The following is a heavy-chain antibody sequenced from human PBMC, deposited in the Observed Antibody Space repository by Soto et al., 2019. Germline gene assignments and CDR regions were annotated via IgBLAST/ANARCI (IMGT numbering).Heavy chain of an antibody. CDR3: ARGGTVGPQSTEYFQH. CDR1: GFTFSSYA. J-gene: IGHJ1*01. CDR2: ISYDGSNK. V-gene: IGHV3-30-3*01. Sequence: QVQLVESGGGVVQPGRSLRLSCAASGFTFSSYAMHWVRQAPGKGLEWVAVISYDGSNKYYADSVKGRFTISRDNSKNTLYLQMNSLRAEDTAVYYCARGGTVGPQSTEYFQHWGQGTLVTVSS. D-gene: IGHD4-17*01.